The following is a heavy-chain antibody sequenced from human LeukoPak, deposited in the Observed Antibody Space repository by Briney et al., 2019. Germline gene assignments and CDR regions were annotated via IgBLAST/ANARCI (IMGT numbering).Heavy chain of an antibody. J-gene: IGHJ4*02. V-gene: IGHV3-30*02. CDR1: GFTFSSYG. CDR2: IRYDGSNK. Sequence: PGGSLRLSCAASGFTFSSYGMYWVRQAPGKGLEWVAFIRYDGSNKYYADSVKGRFTISRDNSKNTLYLQMNSLRAEDTAVYYCAKDPYSSGWYDLFDYWGQGTLVTVSS. CDR3: AKDPYSSGWYDLFDY. D-gene: IGHD6-19*01.